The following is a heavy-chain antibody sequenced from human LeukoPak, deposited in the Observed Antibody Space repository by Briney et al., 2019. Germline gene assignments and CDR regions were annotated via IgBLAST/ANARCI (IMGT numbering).Heavy chain of an antibody. CDR3: ARDKVVGATSLDY. CDR2: IYSGGST. V-gene: IGHV3-53*01. Sequence: GGSLRLSCAASGFTVSGNYMSWVRQAPGKGLEWVSVIYSGGSTFYSDSVKGRFTISRDNAKNSLYLQMDSLRAEDTAVYYCARDKVVGATSLDYWGQGTLVTVSS. J-gene: IGHJ4*02. CDR1: GFTVSGNY. D-gene: IGHD1-26*01.